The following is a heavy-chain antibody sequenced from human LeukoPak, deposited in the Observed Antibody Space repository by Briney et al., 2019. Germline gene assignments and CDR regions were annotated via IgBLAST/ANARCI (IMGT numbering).Heavy chain of an antibody. CDR2: ISFVGSNK. CDR1: GFTFSSYG. CDR3: ATDLYYDSSGYYYDYYYYGMDV. V-gene: IGHV3-30*03. D-gene: IGHD3-22*01. J-gene: IGHJ6*02. Sequence: GGSLRLSCAASGFTFSSYGMHWVRQAPGKGLGWVAVISFVGSNKYYADSVKGRFTISRDNSKNTLYLQMNSLRAGDTAVYYCATDLYYDSSGYYYDYYYYGMDVWGQGTTVTVSS.